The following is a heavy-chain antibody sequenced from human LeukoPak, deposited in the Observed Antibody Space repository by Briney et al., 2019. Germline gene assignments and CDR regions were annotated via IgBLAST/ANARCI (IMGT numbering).Heavy chain of an antibody. CDR1: GGSISSGGYY. D-gene: IGHD5-18*01. CDR2: IYYSGST. Sequence: SQTLSLTCTVSGGSISSGGYYWSWIRQHPGKGLEWIGYIYYSGSTYYNPSLKSRVTISVDTSKNQFSLKLSSVTAADTTVYYCARGGYSYGDYYYYYMDVWGKGTTVTVSS. V-gene: IGHV4-31*03. CDR3: ARGGYSYGDYYYYYMDV. J-gene: IGHJ6*03.